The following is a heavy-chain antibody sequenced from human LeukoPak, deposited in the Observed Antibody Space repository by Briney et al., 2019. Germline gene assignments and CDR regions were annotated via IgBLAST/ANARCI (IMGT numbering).Heavy chain of an antibody. V-gene: IGHV4-30-2*01. CDR3: ACPKSYYYYIDV. J-gene: IGHJ6*03. Sequence: SSETLSLTCTVSGVSISSSGYYWTWIRQPPGKGLEWIGYIYHSGSTYYNTSLESRATISVDKSKNQVSLKLTSVTVADTAVYYCACPKSYYYYIDVWGKGTTVTVSS. CDR2: IYHSGST. CDR1: GVSISSSGYY.